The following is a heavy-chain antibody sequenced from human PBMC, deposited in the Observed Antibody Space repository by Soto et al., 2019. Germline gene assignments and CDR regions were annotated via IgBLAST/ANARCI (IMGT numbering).Heavy chain of an antibody. CDR1: GLTFTSSA. D-gene: IGHD4-17*01. CDR2: IVVGSGNT. CDR3: AADPLYGDGMDV. V-gene: IGHV1-58*01. J-gene: IGHJ6*02. Sequence: SVKVSCKASGLTFTSSAVQWVRQARGQRLEWIGWIVVGSGNTNYAQKFQERVTITRDMSTSTAYMELSSLRSEDTAVYYCAADPLYGDGMDVWGQGTTVTVSS.